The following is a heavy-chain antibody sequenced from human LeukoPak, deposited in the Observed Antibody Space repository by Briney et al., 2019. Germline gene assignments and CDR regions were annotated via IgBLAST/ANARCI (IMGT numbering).Heavy chain of an antibody. CDR1: GGSISSYY. V-gene: IGHV4-4*07. J-gene: IGHJ4*02. D-gene: IGHD1-26*01. CDR2: IYTSGST. Sequence: SKTLSLTCTVSGGSISSYYWSWIRQPAGKGLEWIGRIYTSGSTNYNPSLKSRVTMSVDTSKNQFSLKLSSVTAADTAVYYCARDAYSGSYSDPSYFDYWGQGTLVTVSS. CDR3: ARDAYSGSYSDPSYFDY.